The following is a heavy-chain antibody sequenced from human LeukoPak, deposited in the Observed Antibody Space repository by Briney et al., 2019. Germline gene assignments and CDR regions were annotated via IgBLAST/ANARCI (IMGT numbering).Heavy chain of an antibody. CDR3: AKDLLAGHYYDSSGYYPSFHF. V-gene: IGHV3-30*02. CDR1: RFTFSSYG. Sequence: SGGALRLSCVAPRFTFSSYGMHWVRQAPGKRLEWVALIRYDVTNKYYADSVKGRFTMSRNNSMNTLYLKMNSLRAEETAVYCCAKDLLAGHYYDSSGYYPSFHFWGQGTLVTVSS. J-gene: IGHJ4*02. D-gene: IGHD3-22*01. CDR2: IRYDVTNK.